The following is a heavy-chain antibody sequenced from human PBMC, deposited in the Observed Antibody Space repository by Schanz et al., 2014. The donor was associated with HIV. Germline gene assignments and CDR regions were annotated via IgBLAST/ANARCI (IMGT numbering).Heavy chain of an antibody. CDR1: GFKFSDSW. CDR3: ASPLLYDSLDV. D-gene: IGHD3-22*01. CDR2: VKYDGSTK. Sequence: EMQLVESGGGLVQPGGALRLSCVASGFKFSDSWMHWVRQTPGKGPVWVSRVKYDGSTKEYAGSVKGRFTISRDNAKNTVYLQMNSLRPEDTGVYYCASPLLYDSLDVWGQGTTVTVSS. V-gene: IGHV3-74*01. J-gene: IGHJ6*02.